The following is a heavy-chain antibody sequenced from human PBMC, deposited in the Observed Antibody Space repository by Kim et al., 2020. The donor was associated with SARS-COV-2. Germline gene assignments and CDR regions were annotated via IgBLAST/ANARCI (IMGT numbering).Heavy chain of an antibody. CDR1: GFTFSSYA. CDR2: ISSNGGST. CDR3: VKMGDYYDSSGHIVD. Sequence: GGSLRLSCSASGFTFSSYAMHWVRQAPGKGLEYVSAISSNGGSTYYADSVKGRFTISRDNSKNTLYLQMSSLRAEDTAVYYCVKMGDYYDSSGHIVDWGQGTLVTVSS. V-gene: IGHV3-64D*06. J-gene: IGHJ4*02. D-gene: IGHD3-22*01.